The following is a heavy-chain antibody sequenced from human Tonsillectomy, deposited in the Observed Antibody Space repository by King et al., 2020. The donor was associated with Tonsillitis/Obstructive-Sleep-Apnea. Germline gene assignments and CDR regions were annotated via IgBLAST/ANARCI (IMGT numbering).Heavy chain of an antibody. V-gene: IGHV3-9*01. CDR2: ISWNSGSI. CDR3: AKDSDTAMMGIFDY. Sequence: VQLVESGGGLVQPGRSLRLSCAASGFTFDDYAMHWVRQAPGKGLEWVSGISWNSGSIGYADSVKGRFTISRDNAKNSLYLQMNSLRAEDTALYYCAKDSDTAMMGIFDYWGQGTLVTVSS. J-gene: IGHJ4*02. CDR1: GFTFDDYA. D-gene: IGHD5-18*01.